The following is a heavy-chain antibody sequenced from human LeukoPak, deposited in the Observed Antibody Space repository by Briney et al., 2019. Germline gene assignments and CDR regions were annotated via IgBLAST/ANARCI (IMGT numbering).Heavy chain of an antibody. J-gene: IGHJ3*01. CDR3: ARDGIDFRAFDL. CDR1: GFTFSSYA. V-gene: IGHV3-30-3*01. D-gene: IGHD1-26*01. Sequence: PGRSLRLSCAASGFTFSSYAMHWVRQAPGKGLEWVAVISDDENNKHYADSVKGRFTISRDNSKNTLYLQMNSLSADDTAVYYCARDGIDFRAFDLWGQGTMVTVSS. CDR2: ISDDENNK.